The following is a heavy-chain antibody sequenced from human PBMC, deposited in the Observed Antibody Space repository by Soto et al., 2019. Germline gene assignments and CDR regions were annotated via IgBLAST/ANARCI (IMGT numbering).Heavy chain of an antibody. J-gene: IGHJ5*02. D-gene: IGHD1-20*01. CDR3: AKDGRESSITSNWFGP. CDR2: ITYSGGHT. CDR1: GFTFNNYG. Sequence: GWSLKLSCAASGFTFNNYGMSWVRQAPGKGLEWVSIITYSGGHTYYADSVKGRFTISRDNSKNTLYLQMNSLRAEDTAVYYCAKDGRESSITSNWFGPWGQGTLVTVSS. V-gene: IGHV3-23*01.